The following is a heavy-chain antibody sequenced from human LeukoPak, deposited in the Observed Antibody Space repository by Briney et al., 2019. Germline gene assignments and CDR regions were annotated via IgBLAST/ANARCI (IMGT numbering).Heavy chain of an antibody. V-gene: IGHV4-30-4*01. D-gene: IGHD4-17*01. CDR2: IYYSGST. Sequence: PSETLSLTCTVSGGSISSVDYYWSWIRQPPGKGLEWIGYIYYSGSTYYNPSLKSRVTISVDTSKNQFSLKLSSVTAADTAVYYCARGTSGDYVSYWGQGTLVTVSS. J-gene: IGHJ4*02. CDR3: ARGTSGDYVSY. CDR1: GGSISSVDYY.